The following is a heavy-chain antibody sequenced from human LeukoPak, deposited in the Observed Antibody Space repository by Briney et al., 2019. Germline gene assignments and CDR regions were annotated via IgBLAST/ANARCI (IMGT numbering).Heavy chain of an antibody. CDR3: ARGGSSWYEKLYYFDY. CDR2: IYYSGST. CDR1: GGAINSYH. J-gene: IGHJ4*02. Sequence: SETLSLTCTVSGGAINSYHWTWIRQPPGKGLEWIGYIYYSGSTNYNPSLKSRVTISVDTSKNQFSLKLSSVTAADTAVYYCARGGSSWYEKLYYFDYWGQGTLVTVSS. D-gene: IGHD6-13*01. V-gene: IGHV4-59*12.